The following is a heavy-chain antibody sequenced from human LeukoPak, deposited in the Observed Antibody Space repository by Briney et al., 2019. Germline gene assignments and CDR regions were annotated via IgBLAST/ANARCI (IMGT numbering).Heavy chain of an antibody. CDR1: GYSISSGYY. V-gene: IGHV4-38-2*02. J-gene: IGHJ4*02. CDR3: AKKDSFVAL. CDR2: FYHGGST. Sequence: SETLSLTCTVSGYSISSGYYWGWIRPPPGKGLEWIGSFYHGGSTYYNSSLKSRVTISVDTSKNQFSLKLNSVTAADTAVYYCAKKDSFVALWGQGTLVTVSS. D-gene: IGHD2-15*01.